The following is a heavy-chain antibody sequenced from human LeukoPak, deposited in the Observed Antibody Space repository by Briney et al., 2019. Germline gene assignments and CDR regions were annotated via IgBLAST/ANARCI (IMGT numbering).Heavy chain of an antibody. CDR1: GFTVSSNY. Sequence: LPGGSLRLSCAASGFTVSSNYMSWVRQAPGKGLEWVSVIYSGGSTYYADPVKGRFTISRDNSKNTLYLQMNSLKTEDTAVYYCTTRRPDAFDIWGQGTMVTVSS. CDR2: IYSGGST. CDR3: TTRRPDAFDI. V-gene: IGHV3-66*01. J-gene: IGHJ3*02.